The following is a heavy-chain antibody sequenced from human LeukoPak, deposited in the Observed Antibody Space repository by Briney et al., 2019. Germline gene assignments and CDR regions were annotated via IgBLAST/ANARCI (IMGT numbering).Heavy chain of an antibody. Sequence: SSETLSLTCTAFGGSISIYYWNWIRRPAGKGLEWIGRIFTSGITNYNPSLKSRVTMSVDTSKNQFSLNLSSVTAADTAVYYCARESSGTYYNPLGYMDVWGKGTTVTVSS. CDR1: GGSISIYY. CDR3: ARESSGTYYNPLGYMDV. V-gene: IGHV4-4*07. J-gene: IGHJ6*03. CDR2: IFTSGIT. D-gene: IGHD3-10*01.